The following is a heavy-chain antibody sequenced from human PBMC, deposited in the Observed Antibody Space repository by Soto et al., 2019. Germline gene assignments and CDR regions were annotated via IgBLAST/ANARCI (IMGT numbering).Heavy chain of an antibody. Sequence: GGSLRLSCAASGFTFSSYAMHWVRQAPGKGLEYVSAISSNGGSTYYANSVKGRFTISRDNSKNTLYLQMGSLRAEDMAVYYCARDALHCSSTSCYALKWYMDVWGKGTTVTVSS. CDR1: GFTFSSYA. CDR2: ISSNGGST. V-gene: IGHV3-64*01. J-gene: IGHJ6*03. CDR3: ARDALHCSSTSCYALKWYMDV. D-gene: IGHD2-2*01.